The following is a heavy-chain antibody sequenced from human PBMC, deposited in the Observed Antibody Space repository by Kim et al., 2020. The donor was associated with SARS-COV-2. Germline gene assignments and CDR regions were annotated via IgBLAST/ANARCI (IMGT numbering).Heavy chain of an antibody. CDR2: INAGNGNT. D-gene: IGHD2-2*01. Sequence: ASVKVSCKASGFTFTNYVIHWVRQAPGQRLEWMGWINAGNGNTKYSQKFQGRVTITRDSSASAAYMELSSLRSEDTAIYYCGRGEIGYCSSTTCSDAFDIWGQGTMVNVSS. J-gene: IGHJ3*02. V-gene: IGHV1-3*01. CDR1: GFTFTNYV. CDR3: GRGEIGYCSSTTCSDAFDI.